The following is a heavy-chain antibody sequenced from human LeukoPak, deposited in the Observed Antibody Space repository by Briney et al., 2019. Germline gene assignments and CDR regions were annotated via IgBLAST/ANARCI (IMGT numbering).Heavy chain of an antibody. J-gene: IGHJ5*02. D-gene: IGHD2/OR15-2a*01. CDR1: GYSFSIYW. CDR3: ARLHKEGVTFSDR. Sequence: GESLKISCKASGYSFSIYWIGWVRQVPGKGLEWMGIIYPGDSDTRYSPSFQGQVTISVDKSINTAYLQWSSLRASDSAIYYCARLHKEGVTFSDRWGQGTLVTVSS. CDR2: IYPGDSDT. V-gene: IGHV5-51*01.